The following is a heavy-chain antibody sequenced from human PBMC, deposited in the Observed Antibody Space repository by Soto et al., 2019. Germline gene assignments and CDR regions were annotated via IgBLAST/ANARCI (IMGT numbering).Heavy chain of an antibody. V-gene: IGHV4-38-2*02. CDR3: ARETFHCYERSGFYSDF. CDR1: GYSISSGYY. J-gene: IGHJ4*02. D-gene: IGHD3-22*01. Sequence: KTSETLSLTCAVSGYSISSGYYWGWIRQPPGKGLEWIGSVYHRVSAYYNPSLKSRVAISVDTSKNQFSLKLSSVTAADTAVYYCARETFHCYERSGFYSDFSGQRTVVTVCS. CDR2: VYHRVSA.